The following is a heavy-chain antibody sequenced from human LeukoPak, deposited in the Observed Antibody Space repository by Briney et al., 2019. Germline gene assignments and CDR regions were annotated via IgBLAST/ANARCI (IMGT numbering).Heavy chain of an antibody. J-gene: IGHJ4*02. D-gene: IGHD2-15*01. CDR3: ARDYCSGGSCYKDY. Sequence: GGSLRLSCAASGFTFSTCGMTWVRQAPDKGLEWVAVISYDGSNKYYADSVKGRFTISRDNSKNTLYLQMNSLRAEDTAVYYCARDYCSGGSCYKDYWGQGTLVTVSS. CDR1: GFTFSTCG. V-gene: IGHV3-30*03. CDR2: ISYDGSNK.